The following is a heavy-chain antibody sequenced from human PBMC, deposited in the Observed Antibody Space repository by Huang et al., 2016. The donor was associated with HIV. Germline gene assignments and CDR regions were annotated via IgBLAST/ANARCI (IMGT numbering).Heavy chain of an antibody. CDR1: GFNFNNYD. D-gene: IGHD3-22*01. J-gene: IGHJ4*02. V-gene: IGHV1-8*03. Sequence: QVQLVQSGAEVQKPGASVKVSCKASGFNFNNYDFNWVRQASGQGLGWVGWRNPKIGNTGYAQKFQGRVTITRNTSITTDYMELRSLRSEDTAVYYCARARGFLYDSTGYYSRYYFDSWGQGTLVTISS. CDR3: ARARGFLYDSTGYYSRYYFDS. CDR2: RNPKIGNT.